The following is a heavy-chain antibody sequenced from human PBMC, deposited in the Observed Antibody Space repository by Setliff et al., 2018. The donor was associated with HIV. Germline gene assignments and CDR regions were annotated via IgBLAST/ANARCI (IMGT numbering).Heavy chain of an antibody. D-gene: IGHD6-19*01. CDR1: GFTFSNYG. V-gene: IGHV3-30*02. CDR3: AKDGGVAVAAFDY. J-gene: IGHJ4*02. Sequence: SLRLSCAASGFTFSNYGMHWVRQAPGKGLEWVAFIRYDGSNDYYADSVKDRFTISRDNSKNTLYLQMNSLRPEDTSVYYCAKDGGVAVAAFDYWGQGNLVTVSS. CDR2: IRYDGSND.